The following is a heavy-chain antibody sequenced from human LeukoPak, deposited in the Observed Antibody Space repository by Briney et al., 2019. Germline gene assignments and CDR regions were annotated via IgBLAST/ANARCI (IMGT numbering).Heavy chain of an antibody. J-gene: IGHJ4*02. V-gene: IGHV4-4*07. CDR2: IHASGST. CDR1: GGSISSYY. Sequence: SETLSLTCTVSGGSISSYYWNWIRQPAGKGPEWIGRIHASGSTNYNPSLKSRVTVSVDTSKNKFSLKLSSVTAADTAVYYCARRAPGVRTYDSSGYPDYWGQGTLVTVSS. CDR3: ARRAPGVRTYDSSGYPDY. D-gene: IGHD3-22*01.